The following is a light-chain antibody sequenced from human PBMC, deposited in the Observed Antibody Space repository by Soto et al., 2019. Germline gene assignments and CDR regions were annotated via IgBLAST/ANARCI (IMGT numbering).Light chain of an antibody. V-gene: IGLV2-14*01. CDR2: EVS. Sequence: QSVLTQPASVSGSPGQSITISCTGTSSDVGGYNYVSWYQQHPGKAPKLMIYEVSNRPSGVSNRFSGSKSGNSASLTISGLQAEDEDDYYCSSYTSGTTLVFGGGTKLTVL. J-gene: IGLJ2*01. CDR1: SSDVGGYNY. CDR3: SSYTSGTTLV.